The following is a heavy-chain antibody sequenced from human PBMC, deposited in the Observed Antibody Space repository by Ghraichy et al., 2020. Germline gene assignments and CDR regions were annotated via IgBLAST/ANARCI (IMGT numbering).Heavy chain of an antibody. Sequence: GGSLRLSCAASGFTFDAYTMHWVRQAPGKGLEWVSYITWDGGDSYFADSVKGRFAISRDNSKNSLYLQMHSLRTEDTALYYCAKEDNTNYDYYSGMDVWGQGTTVTVSS. CDR3: AKEDNTNYDYYSGMDV. CDR1: GFTFDAYT. CDR2: ITWDGGDS. V-gene: IGHV3-43*01. J-gene: IGHJ6*01. D-gene: IGHD1-14*01.